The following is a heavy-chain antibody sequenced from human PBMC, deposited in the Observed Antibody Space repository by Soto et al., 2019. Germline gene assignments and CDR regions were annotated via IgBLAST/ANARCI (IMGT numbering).Heavy chain of an antibody. Sequence: QVQLQESGPGLVKPSGTLSLTCDVFGDSINRNKWWTWVRQAPGKGPEWIGEIHYRGNTNYNPSLKSRVIVSMDTSKNQFSLRLTSVTAADTAVCYCARGGDWLFDYWGQGILVTVS. CDR1: GDSINRNKW. CDR3: ARGGDWLFDY. CDR2: IHYRGNT. D-gene: IGHD3-9*01. V-gene: IGHV4-4*02. J-gene: IGHJ4*02.